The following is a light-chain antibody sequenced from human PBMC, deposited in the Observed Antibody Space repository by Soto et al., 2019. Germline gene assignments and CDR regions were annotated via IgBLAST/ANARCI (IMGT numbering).Light chain of an antibody. CDR1: TSDVGGYNY. CDR3: SSYAGSNNLV. V-gene: IGLV2-8*01. CDR2: AVN. Sequence: QSVLTQPPSASGSPGQSVTISCTGTTSDVGGYNYVSWYQQYPGKAPQLMIYAVNTRPSGVPDRFSGSKSGNTASLTVSGLQTEDEADYYCSSYAGSNNLVFGGGTKLTVL. J-gene: IGLJ2*01.